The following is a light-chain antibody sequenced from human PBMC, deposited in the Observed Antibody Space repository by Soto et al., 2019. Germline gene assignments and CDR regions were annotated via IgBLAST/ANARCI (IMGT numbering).Light chain of an antibody. CDR3: SSYTTSNTRQIV. J-gene: IGLJ1*01. V-gene: IGLV2-14*03. CDR1: SSDVGGYNY. CDR2: DVS. Sequence: QSVLTQPASMSGSPGQSITSSCTGTSSDVGGYNYVSWYQHHPGKAPKLMIFDVSNRPSGVSNRFSGSKSGNTASLTISGLQPDDEADYYCSSYTTSNTRQIVFGTGTKVTVL.